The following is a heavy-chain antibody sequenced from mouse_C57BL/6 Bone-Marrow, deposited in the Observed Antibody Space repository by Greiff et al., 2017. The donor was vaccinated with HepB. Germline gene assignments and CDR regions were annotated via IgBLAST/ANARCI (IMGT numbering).Heavy chain of an antibody. CDR2: SRNKANDYTT. D-gene: IGHD1-1*01. Sequence: EVKVMESGGGLVQSGRSLRLSCATSGFTFSDFYMEWVRQAPGKGLEWIAASRNKANDYTTEYSASVKGRFIVSRDTSQSILYLQMNALRAEDTAIYYCARDDLLRGAMDYWGQGTSVTVSS. V-gene: IGHV7-1*01. J-gene: IGHJ4*01. CDR3: ARDDLLRGAMDY. CDR1: GFTFSDFY.